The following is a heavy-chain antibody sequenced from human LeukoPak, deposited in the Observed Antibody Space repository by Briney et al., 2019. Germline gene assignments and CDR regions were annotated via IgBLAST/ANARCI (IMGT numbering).Heavy chain of an antibody. Sequence: GGSLRLSCAASGFTFDDYDDYAMHWVRQAPGKGLEWVSGISWNSGSIEYADSVKGRFTISRDNAKNSLYLQMNSLRAEDTALYYCAKDGSGVLEYFQHWGQGTLVTVSS. J-gene: IGHJ1*01. V-gene: IGHV3-9*01. CDR3: AKDGSGVLEYFQH. CDR2: ISWNSGSI. CDR1: GFTFDDYDDYA. D-gene: IGHD2-8*01.